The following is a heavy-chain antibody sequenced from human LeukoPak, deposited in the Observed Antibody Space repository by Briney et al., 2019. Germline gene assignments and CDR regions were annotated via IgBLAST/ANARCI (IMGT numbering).Heavy chain of an antibody. J-gene: IGHJ3*02. CDR2: ISSSSSYI. D-gene: IGHD1-26*01. CDR3: ARDSATDAFDI. CDR1: GFTFSSYS. Sequence: GGSLRLSCAASGFTFSSYSMNWVRQAPGKGLEWVSSISSSSSYICYADSVKGRFTISRDNAKNSLYLQMNSLRAGDTAVYYCARDSATDAFDIWGQGTMVTVSS. V-gene: IGHV3-21*01.